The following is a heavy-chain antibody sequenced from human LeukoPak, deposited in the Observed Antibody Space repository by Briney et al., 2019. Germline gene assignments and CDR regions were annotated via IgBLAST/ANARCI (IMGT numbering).Heavy chain of an antibody. CDR1: GGSISSYY. CDR3: ARNRDSFGGYSYGLLFDY. D-gene: IGHD5-18*01. J-gene: IGHJ4*02. Sequence: SETLSLTCTVSGGSISSYYWSWIRQPAGKGMEWNGRIYTSGSTNYNPSLKSRVTMSVDTSKNQFSLKLSSVTAADTAVYYCARNRDSFGGYSYGLLFDYWGQGTLVTVSS. CDR2: IYTSGST. V-gene: IGHV4-4*07.